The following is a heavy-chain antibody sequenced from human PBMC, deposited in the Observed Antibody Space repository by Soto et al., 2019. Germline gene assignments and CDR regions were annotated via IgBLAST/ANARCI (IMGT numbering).Heavy chain of an antibody. CDR3: ARVLRYCSSTSCYVVFDY. CDR1: GGSFSGYY. CDR2: INHSGST. Sequence: SETLSLTCAVYGGSFSGYYWSWIRQPPGKGLEWIGEINHSGSTNYNPSLKSRVTISVDTSKNQFSLKLSSVTAADTAVYYCARVLRYCSSTSCYVVFDYWGQGTLVTVSS. V-gene: IGHV4-34*01. J-gene: IGHJ4*02. D-gene: IGHD2-2*01.